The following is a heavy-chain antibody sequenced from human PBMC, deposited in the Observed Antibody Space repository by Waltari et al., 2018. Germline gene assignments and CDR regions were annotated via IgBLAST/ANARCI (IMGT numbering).Heavy chain of an antibody. V-gene: IGHV1-3*03. CDR1: GYTFTSYA. D-gene: IGHD6-13*01. CDR3: ARDRGQYSSSWYLMGDAFDI. CDR2: INAGNGNT. Sequence: QVQLVQSGAEVKKPGASVKVSCKASGYTFTSYAMHWVRQAPGQRLEWMGWINAGNGNTKYSQEFQGRVTITRDTSASTAYMELSSLRSEDMAVYYCARDRGQYSSSWYLMGDAFDIWGQGTMVTVSS. J-gene: IGHJ3*02.